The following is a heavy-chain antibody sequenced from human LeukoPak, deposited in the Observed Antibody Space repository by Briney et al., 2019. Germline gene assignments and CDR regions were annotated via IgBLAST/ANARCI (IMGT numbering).Heavy chain of an antibody. V-gene: IGHV1-46*02. CDR3: AREGFPPKISDFWSGLGPYYYYGMDV. Sequence: GASVKVSCKASGYTFNNHYMYWVRQAPGQGLEWMGVINPSGGSTSYAQKFQGRVTMTRDTSTRTVYMEVNSLRSEDTAVYYCAREGFPPKISDFWSGLGPYYYYGMDVWGQGTTVTVSS. CDR1: GYTFNNHY. CDR2: INPSGGST. D-gene: IGHD3-3*01. J-gene: IGHJ6*02.